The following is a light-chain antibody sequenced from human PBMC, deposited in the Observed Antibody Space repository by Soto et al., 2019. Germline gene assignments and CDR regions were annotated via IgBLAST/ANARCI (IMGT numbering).Light chain of an antibody. V-gene: IGKV1-5*01. CDR3: QQYNSYSWT. Sequence: DIRMTQSPSTLSTSVGDRVTITCRASQNIRGWLAWYQQKPGKAPKLLIYDASTLESGVPSRFSGRGSGTEFTLTISSLQPDDFATYYCQQYNSYSWTFGQGTTVAIK. CDR2: DAS. J-gene: IGKJ1*01. CDR1: QNIRGW.